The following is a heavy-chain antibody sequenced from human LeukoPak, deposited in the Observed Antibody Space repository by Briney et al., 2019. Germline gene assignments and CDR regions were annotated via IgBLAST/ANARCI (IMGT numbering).Heavy chain of an antibody. CDR1: GFTFSSYA. D-gene: IGHD1-26*01. CDR2: ISGSGGST. J-gene: IGHJ4*02. CDR3: ATDTGIVGATEFDY. Sequence: GGSLRLSCAASGFTFSSYAMTWVRQAPGKGLEWVSAISGSGGSTYYADSVKGRFTISRDNSKNTLYLQMNSLRAEDTAVYYCATDTGIVGATEFDYWGQGTLVTVSS. V-gene: IGHV3-23*01.